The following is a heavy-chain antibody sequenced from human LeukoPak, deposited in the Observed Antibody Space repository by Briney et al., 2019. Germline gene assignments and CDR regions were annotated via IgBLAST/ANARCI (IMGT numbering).Heavy chain of an antibody. CDR3: ARSSEAAMWPLLLSGMDV. CDR1: GFTFSSYW. V-gene: IGHV3-7*03. CDR2: IKQDGSEK. D-gene: IGHD3-22*01. J-gene: IGHJ6*02. Sequence: PGGSLRLSCAASGFTFSSYWMSWVRQAPGKGLEWVANIKQDGSEKYYVDSVKGRFTISRDNAKNSLYLQMNSLRAEDTAVYYCARSSEAAMWPLLLSGMDVWGQGTTVTVSS.